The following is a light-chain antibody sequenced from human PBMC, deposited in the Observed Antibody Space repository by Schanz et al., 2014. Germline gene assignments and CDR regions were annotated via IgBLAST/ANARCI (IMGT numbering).Light chain of an antibody. CDR2: EGS. Sequence: QSALTQPRSVSGSPGQSVTISCTGTSSDVGGYNYVSWYQQHPGKAPKLMIYEGSTRPSGVSNRFSASKSGNTASLTISDLQAEDEADYYCSSFTTSSAPGVFGGGTKLTVL. J-gene: IGLJ3*02. CDR1: SSDVGGYNY. CDR3: SSFTTSSAPGV. V-gene: IGLV2-14*01.